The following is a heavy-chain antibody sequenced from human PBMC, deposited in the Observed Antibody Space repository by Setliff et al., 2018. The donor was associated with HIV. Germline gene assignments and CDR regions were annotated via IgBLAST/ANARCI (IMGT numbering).Heavy chain of an antibody. J-gene: IGHJ6*02. V-gene: IGHV3-66*01. CDR2: IYGGGTT. Sequence: PGGSLRLSCAASGFTVSSNYMSWVRQAPGKGLEWVSVIYGGGTTHYADSVQGRFTISRDNAKNSLYLQMDGLRAEDTAVYFCARDNLYSNTWNGSPVYGLDVWGQGTTVTVSS. D-gene: IGHD3-3*01. CDR3: ARDNLYSNTWNGSPVYGLDV. CDR1: GFTVSSNY.